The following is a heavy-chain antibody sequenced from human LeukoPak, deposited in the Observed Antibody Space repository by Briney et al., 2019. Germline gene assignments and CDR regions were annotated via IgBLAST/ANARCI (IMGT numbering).Heavy chain of an antibody. D-gene: IGHD7-27*01. J-gene: IGHJ4*02. CDR1: GVTFSNYA. V-gene: IGHV3-23*01. Sequence: GGSLRLSCAASGVTFSNYAMTWVRQAPGKGLEWVSSISGSDSNTYYTHSVKGRFTISRDNSKSTLYLQMNSLRVEDTAVYYCARVIGNNWGSGYVTGDDYWGQGTLVTVSS. CDR2: ISGSDSNT. CDR3: ARVIGNNWGSGYVTGDDY.